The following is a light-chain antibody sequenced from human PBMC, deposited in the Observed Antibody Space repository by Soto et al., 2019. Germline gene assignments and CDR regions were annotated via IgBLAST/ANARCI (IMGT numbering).Light chain of an antibody. V-gene: IGKV3-20*01. CDR2: GSS. J-gene: IGKJ4*01. CDR3: LQFGNSAPFI. Sequence: EIVLTQSPCTLSLSPGARATLSCRASQSVPSSYLAWDQPKPGQATRLFRYGSSSRATGIPNRISGSGSGTDFTLAISKLEPEDFAVYYCLQFGNSAPFIFGGGTKVDIK. CDR1: QSVPSSY.